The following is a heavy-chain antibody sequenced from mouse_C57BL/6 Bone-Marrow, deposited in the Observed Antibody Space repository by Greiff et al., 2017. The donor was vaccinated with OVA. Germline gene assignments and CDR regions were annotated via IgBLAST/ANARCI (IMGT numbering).Heavy chain of an antibody. CDR1: GYSITSGYY. CDR3: ARVNYYGSSYNWYFDV. Sequence: EVKLVESGPGLVKPSQSLSLTCSVTGYSITSGYYWNWIRQFPGNKLEWMGYISYDGSNNYNPSLKNRISITRETSKNQFFLKLNSVTTEDTATYYCARVNYYGSSYNWYFDVWGTGTTVTVSS. CDR2: ISYDGSN. J-gene: IGHJ1*03. V-gene: IGHV3-6*01. D-gene: IGHD1-1*01.